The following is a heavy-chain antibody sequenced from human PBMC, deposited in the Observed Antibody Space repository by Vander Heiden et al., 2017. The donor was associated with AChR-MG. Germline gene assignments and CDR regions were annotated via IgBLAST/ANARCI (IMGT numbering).Heavy chain of an antibody. CDR2: IWYDGSNK. CDR3: ANTKYSSGWYFQH. J-gene: IGHJ1*01. V-gene: IGHV3-33*06. D-gene: IGHD6-19*01. CDR1: GFTFRSYG. Sequence: QVQLVESGGGVVQPGRSLRLSCAASGFTFRSYGMHWVRQAPGKGLEWVAVIWYDGSNKYYADSVKGRFTISRDNSKNTLYLQMNSLRAEDTAVYYCANTKYSSGWYFQHWGQGTLVTVSS.